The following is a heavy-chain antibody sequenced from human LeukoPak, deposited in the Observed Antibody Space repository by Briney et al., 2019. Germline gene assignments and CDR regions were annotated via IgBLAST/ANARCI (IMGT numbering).Heavy chain of an antibody. D-gene: IGHD2-8*01. CDR1: GYTFTSYY. V-gene: IGHV1-46*01. CDR2: INPSGGST. CDR3: ASGALKRYCTNGVCGPDY. J-gene: IGHJ4*02. Sequence: ASVKVSCKASGYTFTSYYMHWVRQAPGQGLEWMGIINPSGGSTSYAQKFQSRVTMTRDMSTSTVYMELSSLRSEDTAVYYCASGALKRYCTNGVCGPDYWGQGTLVTVSS.